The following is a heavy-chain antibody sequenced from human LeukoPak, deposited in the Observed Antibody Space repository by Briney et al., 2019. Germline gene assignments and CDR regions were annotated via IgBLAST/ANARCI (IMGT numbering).Heavy chain of an antibody. V-gene: IGHV3-23*01. CDR1: GFTFSSYA. D-gene: IGHD3-10*01. J-gene: IGHJ5*02. Sequence: GGSLRLSCAASGFTFSSYAMSWVRQAPGKGLEWVSAISGSGGSTHYADSVKGRFTISRDNSKNTLYLQMDSLRAEDTAVYYCAKDFIWFGRAGVSWGQGTLVTVSS. CDR3: AKDFIWFGRAGVS. CDR2: ISGSGGST.